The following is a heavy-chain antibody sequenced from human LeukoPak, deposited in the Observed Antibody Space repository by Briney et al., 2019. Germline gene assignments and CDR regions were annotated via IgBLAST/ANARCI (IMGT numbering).Heavy chain of an antibody. Sequence: GGSLRLSCAASGFTFRNYWMYWVRQAPGKGLVWIANINEHGIPMYEDSVKGRFTISRDNARDTLYLQMNSVRGDYTAVYYFARVWGGYWGRGTLVTVSS. V-gene: IGHV3-74*03. D-gene: IGHD3-16*01. CDR3: ARVWGGY. CDR2: INEHGIP. J-gene: IGHJ1*01. CDR1: GFTFRNYW.